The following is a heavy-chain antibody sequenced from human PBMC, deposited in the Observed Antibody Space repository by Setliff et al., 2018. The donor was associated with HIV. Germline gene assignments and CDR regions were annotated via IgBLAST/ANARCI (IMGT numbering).Heavy chain of an antibody. D-gene: IGHD5-12*01. V-gene: IGHV1-2*02. Sequence: ASVKVSCKAPGHTFINYYIHWVRQAPGQGLEWMGWINPNSGYSTSAQKFQGRVLMSRDTSINTAYMELTRLRSDDTAVFYCARGGYDFRGLDYWGQGTLVTVSS. J-gene: IGHJ4*02. CDR1: GHTFINYY. CDR3: ARGGYDFRGLDY. CDR2: INPNSGYS.